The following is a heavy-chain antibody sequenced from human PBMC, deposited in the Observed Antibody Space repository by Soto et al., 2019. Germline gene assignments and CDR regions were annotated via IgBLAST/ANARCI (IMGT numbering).Heavy chain of an antibody. CDR1: GYIFVNYG. D-gene: IGHD3-16*01. CDR3: AMVDNYVPPTPQDV. Sequence: QVQLVQSGDEVRKPGSSVKVSCKASGYIFVNYGIAWVRQAPGQGLEWMGWISPYSGNTHYASKVQGRLTMTTNTSQSTAYMDLGPLPSADTAVYYRAMVDNYVPPTPQDVWGQGTTVTVSS. J-gene: IGHJ6*02. V-gene: IGHV1-18*01. CDR2: ISPYSGNT.